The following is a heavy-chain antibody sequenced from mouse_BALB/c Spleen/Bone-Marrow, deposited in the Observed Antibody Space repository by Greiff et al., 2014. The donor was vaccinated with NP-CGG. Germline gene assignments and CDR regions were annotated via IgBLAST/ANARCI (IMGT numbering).Heavy chain of an antibody. CDR1: GFTFSSYG. Sequence: EVMLVESGGGLVQPGGSLKLSCAASGFTFSSYGMSWVRQTPDKRLELVATINSNGGSTYYPDSVKGRFTISRDSAKNTLYLQMSSLKSEDTAMYYCARDYDYDYWGQGTTLTVSS. CDR2: INSNGGST. D-gene: IGHD2-4*01. CDR3: ARDYDYDY. J-gene: IGHJ2*01. V-gene: IGHV5-6-3*01.